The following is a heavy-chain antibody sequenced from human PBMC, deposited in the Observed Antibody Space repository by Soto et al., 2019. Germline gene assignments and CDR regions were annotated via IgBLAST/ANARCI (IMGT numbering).Heavy chain of an antibody. Sequence: PGGSLRLSCAASGFTFSSYWMSWVRQAPGKGLEWVANIKQDGSEKYYVDSVKGRFTISRDNAKNSLYLQMNSLRAEDTAVYYCASRLRFLEWLSPGAFDIWGQGTMVTVSS. V-gene: IGHV3-7*01. CDR1: GFTFSSYW. CDR2: IKQDGSEK. D-gene: IGHD3-3*01. J-gene: IGHJ3*02. CDR3: ASRLRFLEWLSPGAFDI.